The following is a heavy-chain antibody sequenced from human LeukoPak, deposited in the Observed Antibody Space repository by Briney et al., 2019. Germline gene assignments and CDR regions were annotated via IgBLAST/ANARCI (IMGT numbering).Heavy chain of an antibody. CDR1: GFSVSSNY. CDR2: IYSGGST. D-gene: IGHD3-10*01. CDR3: ARDLVRGVKTLKWFDP. V-gene: IGHV3-53*05. J-gene: IGHJ5*02. Sequence: PGGSLRLSCAASGFSVSSNYMSWVRQAPGKGLEWVSIIYSGGSTNYADSVKGRFTISRDNSKNTLYLQMNSLRAEDTAVYYCARDLVRGVKTLKWFDPWGQGTLVTVSS.